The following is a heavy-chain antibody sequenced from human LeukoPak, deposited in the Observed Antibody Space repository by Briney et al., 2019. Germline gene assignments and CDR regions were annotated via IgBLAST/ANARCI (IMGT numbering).Heavy chain of an antibody. D-gene: IGHD1-1*01. J-gene: IGHJ4*02. Sequence: GGSLRLSCAASGFTFSGSAMHWVHQASGKGLEWVGRIRSKTSSYATSYAASVKGRFALSRDDSKNTAYLQMNSLKTEDTAVYYCTRYNVGFESWGQGTLVTVSS. CDR3: TRYNVGFES. CDR2: IRSKTSSYAT. CDR1: GFTFSGSA. V-gene: IGHV3-73*01.